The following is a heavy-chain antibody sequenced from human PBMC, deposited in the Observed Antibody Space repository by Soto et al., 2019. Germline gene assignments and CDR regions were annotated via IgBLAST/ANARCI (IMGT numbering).Heavy chain of an antibody. Sequence: EVQLLESGGGLAPPGGSLRLSCAASGFTLGNYAMTWVRQTPGKGLEWVSSMHGGGGGAYYSDFVKGRFTVSRDNSENTLYLQMRSLRVDDSAIYYCASDAVLKNGVWDWFDSWGPGALVNVSS. D-gene: IGHD3-16*01. V-gene: IGHV3-23*01. J-gene: IGHJ5*01. CDR2: MHGGGGGA. CDR3: ASDAVLKNGVWDWFDS. CDR1: GFTLGNYA.